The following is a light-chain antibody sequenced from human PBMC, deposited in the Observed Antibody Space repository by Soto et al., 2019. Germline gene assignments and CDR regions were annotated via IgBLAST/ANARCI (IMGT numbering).Light chain of an antibody. Sequence: QAVVTQSPSASASLGASVTLTCTLSSGYSTNAIAWHQQQSEKGPRFLMKINYDGTHSKGDGFFDRFSGSSSGAERHLSISSLQSEDEADYYCQSLGTGIQVFGGGTKLTVL. J-gene: IGLJ3*02. V-gene: IGLV4-69*01. CDR1: SGYSTNA. CDR3: QSLGTGIQV. CDR2: INYDGTH.